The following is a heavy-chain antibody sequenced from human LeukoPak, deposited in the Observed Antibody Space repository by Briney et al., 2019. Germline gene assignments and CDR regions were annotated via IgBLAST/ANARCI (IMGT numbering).Heavy chain of an antibody. CDR1: GYTFTGYY. D-gene: IGHD2-21*02. CDR2: INPNSGGT. Sequence: ASVKVSCKASGYTFTGYYMHWVRQAPGQGLEWMGRINPNSGGTNYAQKFQGRVTMTRDTSISTAYMELSRLRSDDTAVYYCARLTSKLVVVTANRWWYFDYWGQGTLVTVSS. CDR3: ARLTSKLVVVTANRWWYFDY. J-gene: IGHJ4*02. V-gene: IGHV1-2*06.